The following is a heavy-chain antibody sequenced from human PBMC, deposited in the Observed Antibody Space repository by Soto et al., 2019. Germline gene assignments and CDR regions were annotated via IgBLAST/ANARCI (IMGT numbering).Heavy chain of an antibody. CDR3: ARDIFCGGDCSIAFGY. Sequence: PSETLSLTCTVSGGSISSGGYYWSWIRQHPGKGLEWIGYIYYSGSTYYNPSLKSRVTISVDTSKNQFSLKLSSVTAADTAVYYCARDIFCGGDCSIAFGYWGQGTLVTVSS. V-gene: IGHV4-31*03. CDR1: GGSISSGGYY. D-gene: IGHD2-21*02. J-gene: IGHJ4*02. CDR2: IYYSGST.